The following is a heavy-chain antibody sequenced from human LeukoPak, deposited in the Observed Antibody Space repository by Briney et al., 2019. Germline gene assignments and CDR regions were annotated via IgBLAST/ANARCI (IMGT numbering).Heavy chain of an antibody. V-gene: IGHV3-23*01. Sequence: QPGGSLRLXCAASGFTFSSYAMSWVRQAPGKGLEWVSAISGSGGSTYYADSVKGRFTISRDNSKNTLYLQMNSLRAEDTAVYYCAKDGARHLKIVGATHFDYWGQGTLVTASS. CDR1: GFTFSSYA. J-gene: IGHJ4*02. CDR3: AKDGARHLKIVGATHFDY. CDR2: ISGSGGST. D-gene: IGHD1-26*01.